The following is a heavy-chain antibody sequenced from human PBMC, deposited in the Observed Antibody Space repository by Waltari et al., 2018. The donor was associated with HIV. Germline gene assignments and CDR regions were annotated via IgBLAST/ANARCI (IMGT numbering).Heavy chain of an antibody. CDR2: ISDDGHKT. J-gene: IGHJ4*02. CDR1: VFNFRYPG. Sequence: QAQLVESGGGVVQPGGSLRLSCAAAVFNFRYPGMHWVRQTPGKGLEWAAVISDDGHKTFYADSVRGRFTISRDNSNNKLSLQMNSLRPEDAGIYYCVKDGPPVEKSDYFELWGQGTLVTVSS. V-gene: IGHV3-30*18. CDR3: VKDGPPVEKSDYFEL. D-gene: IGHD3-9*01.